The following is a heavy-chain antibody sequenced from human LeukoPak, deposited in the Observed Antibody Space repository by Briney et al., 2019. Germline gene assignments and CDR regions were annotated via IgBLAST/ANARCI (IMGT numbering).Heavy chain of an antibody. J-gene: IGHJ4*02. V-gene: IGHV4-59*12. CDR1: GGSISSYD. Sequence: SETLSLTCTVSGGSISSYDWSWVRQPSGKGLEWIGYIYYSGSTNYNPSLKSRVTISVDTSKNQFSLKLSSVTAADTAVYYCARVGTEDYVWGSYRYVAGLFDYWGQGTLVTVSS. CDR3: ARVGTEDYVWGSYRYVAGLFDY. D-gene: IGHD3-16*02. CDR2: IYYSGST.